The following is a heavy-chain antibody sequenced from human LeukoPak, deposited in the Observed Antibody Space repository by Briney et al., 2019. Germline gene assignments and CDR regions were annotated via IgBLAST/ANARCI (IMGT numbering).Heavy chain of an antibody. CDR3: ARDSDYGGEDDP. Sequence: KTSETLSLTCTVSGGSISSSSYYWGWIRQPPGKGLEWIGSIYYSGSTYYNPSLKSRVTISVDTSKNQFSLKLSSVTAADTAVYYCARDSDYGGEDDPWGQGTLVTVSS. CDR2: IYYSGST. CDR1: GGSISSSSYY. V-gene: IGHV4-39*07. D-gene: IGHD4-23*01. J-gene: IGHJ5*02.